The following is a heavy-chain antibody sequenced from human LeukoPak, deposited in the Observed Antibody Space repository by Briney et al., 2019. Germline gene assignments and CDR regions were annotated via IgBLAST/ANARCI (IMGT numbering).Heavy chain of an antibody. J-gene: IGHJ5*02. CDR3: ARWVPIVAANWFDP. V-gene: IGHV4-61*01. Sequence: SETLSLTCTVSGGSVSSGSYYWSWIRQPPGKGLEWIGYIYHSGSTNYNPSLKSRVTISVDTSKNQFSLKLSSVTAADTAVYYCARWVPIVAANWFDPWGQGTLVTVSS. CDR2: IYHSGST. D-gene: IGHD2-15*01. CDR1: GGSVSSGSYY.